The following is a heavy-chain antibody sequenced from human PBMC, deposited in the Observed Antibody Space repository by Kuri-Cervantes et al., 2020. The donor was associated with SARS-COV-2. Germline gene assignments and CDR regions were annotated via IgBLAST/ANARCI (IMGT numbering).Heavy chain of an antibody. J-gene: IGHJ4*02. D-gene: IGHD4-17*01. CDR2: IYYSGST. Sequence: SETLSLTCTVSGGSIGSYYWSWIRQPPGKGLEWIGYIYYSGSTNYNPSLKSRVTISVDTSKNQFSLKLSSVTAADTAVYYCAREDGDYSSHFDYWGQGTLVTVSS. CDR1: GGSIGSYY. V-gene: IGHV4-59*12. CDR3: AREDGDYSSHFDY.